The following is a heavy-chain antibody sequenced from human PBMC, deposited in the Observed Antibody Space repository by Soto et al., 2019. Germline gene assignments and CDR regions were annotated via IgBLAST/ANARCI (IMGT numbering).Heavy chain of an antibody. D-gene: IGHD6-6*01. Sequence: EVQLVESGGDLVQPGGSLKVSCAASWFTFSGSAIHWVRQASGKGLEWVGRIRSKVNTYATAYAASVKGRFSISRDDSKNTAYLEMNSLKTEDRAVYYCTRFSMDSSSGWFDPWGQGTLVAVSS. CDR1: WFTFSGSA. CDR2: IRSKVNTYAT. V-gene: IGHV3-73*02. CDR3: TRFSMDSSSGWFDP. J-gene: IGHJ5*02.